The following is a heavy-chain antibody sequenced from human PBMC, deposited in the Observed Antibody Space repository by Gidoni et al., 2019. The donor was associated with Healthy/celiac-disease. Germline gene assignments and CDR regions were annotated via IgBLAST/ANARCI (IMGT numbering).Heavy chain of an antibody. Sequence: QVQLVQSGAEVKKPGASVKVSCKASGYTFTSYGISWVRQAPGQGLVWMGWISAYNGNTNYAQKLQGRVTMTTDTSTSTAYMELRSLRSDDTAVYYCARYPTIFGVVRAPEGWFDPWGQGTLVTVSS. V-gene: IGHV1-18*01. J-gene: IGHJ5*02. CDR3: ARYPTIFGVVRAPEGWFDP. CDR1: GYTFTSYG. CDR2: ISAYNGNT. D-gene: IGHD3-3*01.